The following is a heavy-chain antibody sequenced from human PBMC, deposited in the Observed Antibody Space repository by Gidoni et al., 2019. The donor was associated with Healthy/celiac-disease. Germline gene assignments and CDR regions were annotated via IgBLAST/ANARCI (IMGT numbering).Heavy chain of an antibody. J-gene: IGHJ4*02. D-gene: IGHD2-15*01. CDR1: GFTFDDYA. CDR2: ISWNSGSI. V-gene: IGHV3-9*01. CDR3: AKAVGYCSGGSCYFIDY. Sequence: DVQLVESGGGLVQPGRSLSLSCAASGFTFDDYAMHWVRQAPGKGLEWVSGISWNSGSIGYADSVKGRFTISRDNAKNSLYLQMNSLRAEDTALYYCAKAVGYCSGGSCYFIDYWGQGTLVTVSS.